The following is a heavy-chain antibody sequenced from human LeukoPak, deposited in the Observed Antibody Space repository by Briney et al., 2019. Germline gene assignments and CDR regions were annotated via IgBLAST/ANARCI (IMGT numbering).Heavy chain of an antibody. D-gene: IGHD3-16*02. CDR1: GGSISSYY. CDR2: IYYSGST. V-gene: IGHV4-59*01. Sequence: SLETLSLTCTVSGGSISSYYWSWIRQPPGKGLEWIGYIYYSGSTNYNPSLKSRVTISVDTSKNQFSLKLSSVTAADTAVYYCARVQLYVWGSYREYYFDYWGQGTLVTVSS. CDR3: ARVQLYVWGSYREYYFDY. J-gene: IGHJ4*02.